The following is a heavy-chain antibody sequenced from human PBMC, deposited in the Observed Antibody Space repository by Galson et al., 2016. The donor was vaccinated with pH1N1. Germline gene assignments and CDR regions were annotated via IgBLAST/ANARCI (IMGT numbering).Heavy chain of an antibody. CDR1: GDSVTSNSYF. CDR2: INYSGRT. V-gene: IGHV4-39*01. J-gene: IGHJ4*02. CDR3: ASRMGYKDYFDH. Sequence: ETLSLTCTVSGDSVTSNSYFWDWVRQPPGKGLEAIGSINYSGRTHYSPSLKSRVTLSVDTSTSQFSLILSSVTAADTAIYYCASRMGYKDYFDHWGQGALVTVSS. D-gene: IGHD1-1*01.